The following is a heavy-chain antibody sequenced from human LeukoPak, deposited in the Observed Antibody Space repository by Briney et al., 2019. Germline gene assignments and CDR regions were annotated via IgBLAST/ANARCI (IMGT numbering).Heavy chain of an antibody. CDR2: IWYDGSNK. Sequence: GGSLRLFRAASGFTFSSSGMHWVRQAPGKGLEWVAVIWYDGSNKYYADSVKGRFTISRDNSKNTLYLQMNSLRDEDTAVYYCARDHYSSGLGDWGQGTLVTVSS. CDR1: GFTFSSSG. V-gene: IGHV3-33*01. D-gene: IGHD3-22*01. J-gene: IGHJ4*02. CDR3: ARDHYSSGLGD.